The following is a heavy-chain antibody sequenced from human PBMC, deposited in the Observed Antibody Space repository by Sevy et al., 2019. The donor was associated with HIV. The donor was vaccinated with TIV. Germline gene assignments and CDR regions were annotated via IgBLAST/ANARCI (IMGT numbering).Heavy chain of an antibody. V-gene: IGHV1-46*01. D-gene: IGHD1-26*01. CDR1: GYTFSTYY. J-gene: IGHJ6*02. CDR3: ARDRDVSGNYLEYFYYAMDV. Sequence: ASVKVSCKTSGYTFSTYYIYWVRQAPGQGLEWIGIFDPTGGSRSYAQKFQGRLTMTGDTSTSTAYMELSSLTSEDTAVYYGARDRDVSGNYLEYFYYAMDVWGQGTTVTVSS. CDR2: FDPTGGSR.